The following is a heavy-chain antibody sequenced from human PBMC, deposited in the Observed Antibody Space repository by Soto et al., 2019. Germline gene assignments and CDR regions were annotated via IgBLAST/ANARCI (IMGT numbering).Heavy chain of an antibody. CDR1: GFTFSRYW. V-gene: IGHV3-7*05. CDR2: IKEDGSEK. D-gene: IGHD3-22*01. CDR3: ASSNYDSPIPLYY. J-gene: IGHJ4*02. Sequence: GGSLRLSCAASGFTFSRYWMSWVRQAPGKGLEWVANIKEDGSEKYYADSVKGRLIISRDNAKNSLYLQMNSLRAEDTAVYYCASSNYDSPIPLYYWGQGTLVTVSS.